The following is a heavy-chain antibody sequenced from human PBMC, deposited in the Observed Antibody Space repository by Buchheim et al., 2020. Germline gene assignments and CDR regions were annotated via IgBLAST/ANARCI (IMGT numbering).Heavy chain of an antibody. D-gene: IGHD3-22*01. CDR3: ARRRDSSGYYPLFDY. CDR2: IYYSGST. CDR1: GVSISSSTYY. V-gene: IGHV4-39*01. Sequence: QLQLQESGPGLVKPSETLSLTCTVSGVSISSSTYYWGWIRQPPGKGLEWIGSIYYSGSTYYNPSLKSRVTISVDTSKNQFSLKLSSVTAADTAVYYCARRRDSSGYYPLFDYWGQGTL. J-gene: IGHJ4*02.